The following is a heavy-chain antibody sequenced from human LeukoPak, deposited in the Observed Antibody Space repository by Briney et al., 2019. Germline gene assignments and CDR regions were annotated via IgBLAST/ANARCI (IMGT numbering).Heavy chain of an antibody. D-gene: IGHD3-3*01. CDR3: ARDLYDFWSGSYFDY. Sequence: PSETLSLTCAVYGGSFSGYYWSWIRQPPGKGLEWIGEINHSGSTNYNPSLKSRVTISVDTSKNQFSLKLSSVTAADTAVYYCARDLYDFWSGSYFDYWGQGTLVTVSS. CDR1: GGSFSGYY. J-gene: IGHJ4*02. V-gene: IGHV4-34*01. CDR2: INHSGST.